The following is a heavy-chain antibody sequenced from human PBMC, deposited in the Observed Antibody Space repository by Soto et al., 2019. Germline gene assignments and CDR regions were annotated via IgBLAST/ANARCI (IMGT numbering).Heavy chain of an antibody. CDR3: GRGPLVGGKCYEKGFGP. V-gene: IGHV1-3*01. D-gene: IGHD2-15*01. CDR2: INVGNGNT. J-gene: IGHJ5*02. Sequence: QVQLVQSGAEVKKPGASVKVSCKASGYTFTSYGLHWVRQAPGQSLEWMGWINVGNGNTEYSQKFQDRVTITRDTSATPAYLEMRNLRSERTAMYFCGRGPLVGGKCYEKGFGPWGQGTLVTVSS. CDR1: GYTFTSYG.